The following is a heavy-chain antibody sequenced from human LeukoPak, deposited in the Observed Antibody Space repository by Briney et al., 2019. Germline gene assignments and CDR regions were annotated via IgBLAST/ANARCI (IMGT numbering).Heavy chain of an antibody. Sequence: PSETLSLTCAVYGGSFSGYYWSWIRQPPGKGLEWIGEINHSGSTNYSPSLKSRVTISVDTSKNQFSLKLSSVTAADTAVYYCALSTDWYFDLWGRGTLVTVSS. J-gene: IGHJ2*01. CDR1: GGSFSGYY. CDR2: INHSGST. D-gene: IGHD2-2*01. CDR3: ALSTDWYFDL. V-gene: IGHV4-34*01.